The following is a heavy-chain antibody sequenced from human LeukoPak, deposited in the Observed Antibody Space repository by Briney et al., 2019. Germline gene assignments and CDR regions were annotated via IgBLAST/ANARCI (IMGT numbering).Heavy chain of an antibody. J-gene: IGHJ4*02. D-gene: IGHD2/OR15-2a*01. CDR3: GRDTSMRSDY. CDR1: GFTFSNYG. V-gene: IGHV3-30*03. Sequence: GRSLRLSCAASGFTFSNYGMHWVRQAPGKGLEWVAAISYDGSTKYYADSVKGRFTVFRDTAKNTLYLQMNSLRAEDTAVYYCGRDTSMRSDYWGQGTLVTVSP. CDR2: ISYDGSTK.